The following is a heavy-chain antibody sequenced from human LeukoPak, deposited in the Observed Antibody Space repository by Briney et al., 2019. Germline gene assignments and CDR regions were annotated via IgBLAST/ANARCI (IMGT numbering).Heavy chain of an antibody. V-gene: IGHV4-59*01. Sequence: SETLSLTCTVSGGSISSYYWSWNRQPPGKGLEWIGYIYYSGSTNYNPSLKSRVTISVDTSKNQFSLKLSSVTAADTAVYYCAREGELSRFDPWGQGTLVTVSS. D-gene: IGHD3-16*02. CDR1: GGSISSYY. CDR3: AREGELSRFDP. CDR2: IYYSGST. J-gene: IGHJ5*02.